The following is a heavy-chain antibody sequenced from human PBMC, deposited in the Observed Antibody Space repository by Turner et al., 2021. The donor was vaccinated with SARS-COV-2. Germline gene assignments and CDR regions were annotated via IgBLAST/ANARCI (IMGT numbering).Heavy chain of an antibody. D-gene: IGHD6-13*01. V-gene: IGHV1-69*06. Sequence: QLQLVKSGAAVKKPGSSVKVSCKASGGTFSSYAISWVRQAPVQGLEWMGGIIPIFGRANYAQKCEGRVTITADKSTSTAYMELSSLRSDDTAVYYCARSWRMSNSDFDYWGQGTLVTVSS. CDR1: GGTFSSYA. J-gene: IGHJ4*02. CDR3: ARSWRMSNSDFDY. CDR2: IIPIFGRA.